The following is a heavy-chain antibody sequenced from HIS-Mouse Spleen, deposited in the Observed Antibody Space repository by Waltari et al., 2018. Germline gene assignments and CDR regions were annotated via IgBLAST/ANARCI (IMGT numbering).Heavy chain of an antibody. CDR3: AREIPYSSSWYDWYFDL. V-gene: IGHV4-39*07. J-gene: IGHJ2*01. CDR1: GGSISSSSYY. D-gene: IGHD6-13*01. Sequence: QLQLQESGPGLVKPSETLSLTCTVSGGSISSSSYYWGWIRQPPGKGLEWIGRIYYRGTTSYNPSLKSRVTISVATSKNQFSLKLSSVTAADTAVYYCAREIPYSSSWYDWYFDLWGRGTLVTVSS. CDR2: IYYRGTT.